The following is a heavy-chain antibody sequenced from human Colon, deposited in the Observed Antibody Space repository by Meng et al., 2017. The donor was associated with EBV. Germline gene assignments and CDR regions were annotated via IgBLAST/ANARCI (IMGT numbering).Heavy chain of an antibody. CDR2: IYHSGRI. D-gene: IGHD2-8*01. Sequence: QVQLLESGPGLLKPSGTRSLTCDVCGDSKSKNNWWTWVRQPPGTGLEWVGEIYHSGRINYHPSLRGRATISVDMSKKQFSLNLRFVTAADTAVYYCARTGVGLAFDYWGLGTLVTVSS. CDR3: ARTGVGLAFDY. J-gene: IGHJ4*02. V-gene: IGHV4-4*02. CDR1: GDSKSKNNW.